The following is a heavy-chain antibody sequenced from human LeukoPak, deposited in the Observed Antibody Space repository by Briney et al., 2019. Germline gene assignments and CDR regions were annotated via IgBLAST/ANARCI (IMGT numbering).Heavy chain of an antibody. D-gene: IGHD4-23*01. CDR3: AKDLLSYQNYGGNHCFDY. J-gene: IGHJ4*02. CDR1: GFTFSSYA. CDR2: ISGSGGST. Sequence: PGGSLRLSCAASGFTFSSYAMSWVRQAPGKGLEWVSAISGSGGSTYYADSVKGRFTISRDNSKNTLYLQMNSLRAEDTAVYYCAKDLLSYQNYGGNHCFDYWGQGTLVTVSS. V-gene: IGHV3-23*01.